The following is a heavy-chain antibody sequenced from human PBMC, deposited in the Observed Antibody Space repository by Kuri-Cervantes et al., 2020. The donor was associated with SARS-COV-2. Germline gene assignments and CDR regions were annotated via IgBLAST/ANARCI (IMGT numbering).Heavy chain of an antibody. V-gene: IGHV3-30-3*01. Sequence: GGSLRLSCAASGFTFSSYAMHWVRQAPGKGLERVAVISYDGSNKYYADSVKGRFTISRDNSKNTLYLQMNSLGAEDTAVYYCASRRGKEYSSSLGPWNFDLWGRGTLVTVSS. CDR1: GFTFSSYA. CDR3: ASRRGKEYSSSLGPWNFDL. J-gene: IGHJ2*01. CDR2: ISYDGSNK. D-gene: IGHD6-6*01.